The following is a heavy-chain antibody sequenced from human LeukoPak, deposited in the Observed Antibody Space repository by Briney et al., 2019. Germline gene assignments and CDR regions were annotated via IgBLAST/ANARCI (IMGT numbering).Heavy chain of an antibody. V-gene: IGHV4-39*01. CDR3: ARSGGREFDY. CDR1: GFTFSSYA. Sequence: GSLRLSCAASGFTFSSYAMSWVRQAPGKGLEWIGSIYYSGSTYYNPSLKSRVTISVDTSKNQFSLKLSSVTAADTAVYYCARSGGREFDYWGQGTLVTVSS. CDR2: IYYSGST. D-gene: IGHD3-16*01. J-gene: IGHJ4*02.